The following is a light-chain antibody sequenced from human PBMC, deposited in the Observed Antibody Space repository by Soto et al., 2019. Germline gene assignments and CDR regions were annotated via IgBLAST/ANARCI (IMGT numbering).Light chain of an antibody. V-gene: IGKV3-15*01. CDR3: QQYNNWPST. J-gene: IGKJ1*01. Sequence: EIVMTQSPATLSVSPGERATLSCRASQSVSSNLAWYQQKPGQAPRLLIYGASTRATGIPARFSGSGSGTKFTLTISSLQSEDFAVYYWQQYNNWPSTFGQGTKVEIK. CDR1: QSVSSN. CDR2: GAS.